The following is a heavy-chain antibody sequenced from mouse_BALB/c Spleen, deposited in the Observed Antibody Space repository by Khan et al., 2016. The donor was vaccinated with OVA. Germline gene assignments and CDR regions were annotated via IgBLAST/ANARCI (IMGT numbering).Heavy chain of an antibody. CDR2: IWVSGSK. CDR3: ARDPPYYSMDY. V-gene: IGHV2-6-5*01. Sequence: QVQLKQSGPGLVAPSQSLSITCTVSGYSLTDYAVSWIRQPPGKGLEWLGVIWVSGSKYYNSVLKPRLSISKDNSKSQVFLKMNSLQTDDTAMYFCARDPPYYSMDYWGQGTPVTVSS. J-gene: IGHJ4*01. CDR1: GYSLTDYA.